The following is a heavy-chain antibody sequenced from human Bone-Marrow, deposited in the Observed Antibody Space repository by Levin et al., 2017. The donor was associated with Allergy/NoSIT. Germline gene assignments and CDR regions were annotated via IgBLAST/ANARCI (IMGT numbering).Heavy chain of an antibody. D-gene: IGHD3-3*01. CDR3: TSGDYDFWSGYYSFEF. J-gene: IGHJ4*02. CDR2: IKTNADGGTI. V-gene: IGHV3-15*01. CDR1: GFSLSEAW. Sequence: GESLKISCEVSGFSLSEAWMNWVRQAPGKGLEWVGLIKTNADGGTIDYSAPVKGRFTISRDDSTKTLYLQMNSLKPEDTAVYYCTSGDYDFWSGYYSFEFWCQGTLVSVSS.